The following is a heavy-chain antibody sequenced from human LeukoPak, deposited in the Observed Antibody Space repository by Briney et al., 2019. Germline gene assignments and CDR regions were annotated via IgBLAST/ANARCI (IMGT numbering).Heavy chain of an antibody. J-gene: IGHJ4*02. CDR3: AKDLGPYCGGDCSRPYDY. V-gene: IGHV3-48*01. CDR2: ITSSSSTI. CDR1: EFTFSTYS. D-gene: IGHD2-21*02. Sequence: GGSLRLSCAASEFTFSTYSMNWVRQAPGKGLEWVSYITSSSSTIYYADSVKGRFTISRDKSKNALSLQMNGLRVEDTAVYYCAKDLGPYCGGDCSRPYDYWGQGTLVTVSS.